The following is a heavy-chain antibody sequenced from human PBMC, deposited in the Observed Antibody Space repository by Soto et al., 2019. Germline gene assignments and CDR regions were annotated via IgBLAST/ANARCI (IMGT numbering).Heavy chain of an antibody. CDR1: GYTFSTYG. V-gene: IGHV1-18*01. J-gene: IGHJ6*02. CDR2: INGYNGNT. CDR3: ARMGDVPYYYYGIHG. D-gene: IGHD3-16*01. Sequence: QVQLVQSGAEVKKPGASVKVSCKASGYTFSTYGISWVRQAPGQGLEWMGWINGYNGNTNYAPKIQGRITMTSDTSTTSAYMELRSLRSDDTAVYDCARMGDVPYYYYGIHGWGQGTTVTVSS.